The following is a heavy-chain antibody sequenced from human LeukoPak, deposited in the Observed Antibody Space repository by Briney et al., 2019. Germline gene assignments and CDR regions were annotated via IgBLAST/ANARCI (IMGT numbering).Heavy chain of an antibody. J-gene: IGHJ2*01. Sequence: GGSLRLSCAASGFTFSGYSMNWVRQAPGKGLEWVSSISSSSSYIYYADSVKGRFTISRDNAKNSLYLQMNSLRAEDTAVYYCAREDGDYWYFDLWGRGTLVTVSS. CDR1: GFTFSGYS. D-gene: IGHD4-17*01. CDR3: AREDGDYWYFDL. V-gene: IGHV3-21*01. CDR2: ISSSSSYI.